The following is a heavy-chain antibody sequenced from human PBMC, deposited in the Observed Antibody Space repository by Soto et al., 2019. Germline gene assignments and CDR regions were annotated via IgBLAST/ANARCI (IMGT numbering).Heavy chain of an antibody. D-gene: IGHD7-27*01. Sequence: QVQLVQSGAEVKKPGSSVKVSCKASGGTFSSYTISWVRQAPGQGLEWMGRIIPILGIANYAQKFQGRVTITADKSTSTAYMDLSSLRSEDTAVYYCARDITPTQSGWYFDLWGRGTLVTVSS. V-gene: IGHV1-69*08. J-gene: IGHJ2*01. CDR2: IIPILGIA. CDR1: GGTFSSYT. CDR3: ARDITPTQSGWYFDL.